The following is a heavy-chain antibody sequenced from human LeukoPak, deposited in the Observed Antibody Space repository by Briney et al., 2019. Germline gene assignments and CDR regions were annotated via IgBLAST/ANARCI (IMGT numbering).Heavy chain of an antibody. Sequence: ASVKVSCKASGYTFTSYDINWVRQATGQGLEWMGWMNPNSGNTGYAQKFQGRVTITRNTSISTAYMELSSLRSEDTAVYYCARYREKVVAANNWFDPWGQGTLVTVSS. CDR2: MNPNSGNT. CDR3: ARYREKVVAANNWFDP. D-gene: IGHD2-15*01. V-gene: IGHV1-8*03. CDR1: GYTFTSYD. J-gene: IGHJ5*02.